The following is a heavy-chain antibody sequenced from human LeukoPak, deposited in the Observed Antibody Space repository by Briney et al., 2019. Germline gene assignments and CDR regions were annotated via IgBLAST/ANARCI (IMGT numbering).Heavy chain of an antibody. CDR3: ARERVWDDCSGGSCSGGGNWFDP. CDR1: GGTFSSYA. J-gene: IGHJ5*02. D-gene: IGHD2-15*01. V-gene: IGHV1-69*05. Sequence: SVKVSCKASGGTFSSYAISWVRQAPGQGLEWMGGIIPIFGTANYAQKFQGRVTITTDESTSTAYMELSSLRSEDTAVYYCARERVWDDCSGGSCSGGGNWFDPWGQGTLVTVSS. CDR2: IIPIFGTA.